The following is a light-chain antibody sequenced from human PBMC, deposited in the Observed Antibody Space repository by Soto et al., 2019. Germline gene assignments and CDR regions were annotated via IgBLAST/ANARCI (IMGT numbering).Light chain of an antibody. CDR2: RNN. J-gene: IGLJ2*01. CDR1: TSNIGSNY. Sequence: SALTQPPSASGTPGQGVTISCSGSTSNIGSNYVYWYQQLPGTAPKLLIYRNNQRPSGVPDRFSGSKSGTSASLAISGLRSDDEADYFCQSYDNSLSGPVVFGGGTQLTVL. CDR3: QSYDNSLSGPVV. V-gene: IGLV1-47*01.